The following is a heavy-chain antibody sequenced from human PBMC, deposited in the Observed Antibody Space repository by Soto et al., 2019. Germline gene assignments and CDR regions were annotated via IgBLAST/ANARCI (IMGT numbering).Heavy chain of an antibody. J-gene: IGHJ4*02. V-gene: IGHV4-31*03. CDR3: AAYYVEMYYFDY. CDR1: GGSISSGGYY. Sequence: PSETLSLTCTVSGGSISSGGYYWSWIRQHPGKGLEWIGYIYYSGSTYYNPSLKSRVTISVDTSKNQFSLKLSSVTAADTAVYYCAAYYVEMYYFDYWGQGTLVPVSS. D-gene: IGHD3-16*01. CDR2: IYYSGST.